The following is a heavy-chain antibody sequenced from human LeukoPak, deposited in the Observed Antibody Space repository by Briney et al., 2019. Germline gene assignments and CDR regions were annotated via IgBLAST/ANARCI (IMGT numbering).Heavy chain of an antibody. V-gene: IGHV4-59*01. CDR1: GGSISSYY. J-gene: IGHJ6*03. CDR2: IYYSGST. Sequence: SETLSLTCTVSGGSISSYYWSWIRQPPGKGLEWIGYIYYSGSTNYNPSLKGRVTISVDTSKNQFSLKLSSVTAADTAVYYCARAPLGYCSGGSCYGYYYYYMDVWGKGTTVTVSS. D-gene: IGHD2-15*01. CDR3: ARAPLGYCSGGSCYGYYYYYMDV.